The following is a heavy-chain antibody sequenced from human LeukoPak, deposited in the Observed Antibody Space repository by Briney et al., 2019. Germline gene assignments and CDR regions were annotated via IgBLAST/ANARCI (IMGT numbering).Heavy chain of an antibody. CDR1: GGSFSGYY. V-gene: IGHV4-34*01. CDR2: TNHSGST. Sequence: SETLSLTCAVYGGSFSGYYWSWIRQPPGKGLEWIGETNHSGSTNYNPSLKSRVTISVDTSKNQFSLKLSSVTAADTAVYYCARGNRDIYDFWSGYYKTKPNWFDPWGQGTLVTVSS. D-gene: IGHD3-3*01. CDR3: ARGNRDIYDFWSGYYKTKPNWFDP. J-gene: IGHJ5*02.